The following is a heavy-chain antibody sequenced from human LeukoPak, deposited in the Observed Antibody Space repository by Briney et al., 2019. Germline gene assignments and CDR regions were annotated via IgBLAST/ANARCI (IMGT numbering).Heavy chain of an antibody. V-gene: IGHV3-53*01. CDR3: ASGSGSYRTPYYYMDV. CDR2: IYSGGST. D-gene: IGHD3-10*01. Sequence: QPGGSLRLSCAASGFTVSSNYTSWVRQAPGKGLEWVSVIYSGGSTYYADSVKGRFTISRDNSKNTLYLQMNSLRAEDTAVYYCASGSGSYRTPYYYMDVWGTGTTVTVSS. J-gene: IGHJ6*03. CDR1: GFTVSSNY.